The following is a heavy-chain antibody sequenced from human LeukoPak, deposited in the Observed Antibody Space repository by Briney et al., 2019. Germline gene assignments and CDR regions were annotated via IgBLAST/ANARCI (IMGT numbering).Heavy chain of an antibody. V-gene: IGHV5-51*01. D-gene: IGHD6-19*01. CDR3: ASYSSGWYSGWDY. CDR2: IYPGDSDT. Sequence: GESLKISCKGSGYSFTSYWTGWVRQMPGKGLEWMWIIYPGDSDTRYSPSFQGQVTISADKSISTAYLQWSSLKASDTAMYYCASYSSGWYSGWDYWGQGTLVTVSS. CDR1: GYSFTSYW. J-gene: IGHJ4*02.